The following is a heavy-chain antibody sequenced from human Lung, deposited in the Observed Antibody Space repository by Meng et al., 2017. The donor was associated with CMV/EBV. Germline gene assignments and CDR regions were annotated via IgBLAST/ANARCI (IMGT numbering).Heavy chain of an antibody. D-gene: IGHD3-22*01. CDR1: GYTFTNFG. Sequence: QVQLVRAGAEVKKPGASWKVSCEASGYTFTNFGISWVRQAPGQGLDWMGWNSGSQGNTNYAQKFQGRVTMTTNISTSTAYMDLGSLRSDDTAVYYCARDSSGYYYTDDYWGQGTLVTVSS. V-gene: IGHV1-18*01. J-gene: IGHJ4*02. CDR2: NSGSQGNT. CDR3: ARDSSGYYYTDDY.